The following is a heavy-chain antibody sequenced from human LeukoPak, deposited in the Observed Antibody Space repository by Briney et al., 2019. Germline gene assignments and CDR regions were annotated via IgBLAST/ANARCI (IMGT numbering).Heavy chain of an antibody. Sequence: PGGSLRLSCAASGFTFSSYGMHWVRQAPGKGLEWVAVIWYDGSNKYYADSVKGRFTISRDNFKNTLYLQMNSLRAEDTAVYYCARDGGSGYSSSWYGPDYWGQGTLVTVSS. D-gene: IGHD6-13*01. J-gene: IGHJ4*02. V-gene: IGHV3-33*01. CDR2: IWYDGSNK. CDR1: GFTFSSYG. CDR3: ARDGGSGYSSSWYGPDY.